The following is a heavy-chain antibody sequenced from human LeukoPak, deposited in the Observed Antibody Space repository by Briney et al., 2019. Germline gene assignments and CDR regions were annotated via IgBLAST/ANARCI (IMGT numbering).Heavy chain of an antibody. V-gene: IGHV3-15*01. CDR1: GFTFYNAW. CDR2: IKSKTDGGTA. Sequence: GGSLRLSCAAAGFTFYNAWMTWVRQAPGKGLEWVGRIKSKTDGGTADYVAPVKGRFTISRDDPKNTLYLQMDNLKTEDTAVYYCTTFARDFWGQGTLVTVSS. CDR3: TTFARDF. J-gene: IGHJ4*02.